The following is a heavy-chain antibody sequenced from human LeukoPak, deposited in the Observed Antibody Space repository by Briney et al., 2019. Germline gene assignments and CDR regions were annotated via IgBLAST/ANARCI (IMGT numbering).Heavy chain of an antibody. Sequence: GGSLRLSCAASGFSFSSYAMSWVRQAPGKGLEWVSSVSESGDGTYYADSVMGRFIISRDNSRKTFHLQMDSLRADDTAIYYCAKGKVNHLGALDFWGQGTLVTVSS. V-gene: IGHV3-23*01. CDR1: GFSFSSYA. J-gene: IGHJ4*02. CDR2: VSESGDGT. D-gene: IGHD1-26*01. CDR3: AKGKVNHLGALDF.